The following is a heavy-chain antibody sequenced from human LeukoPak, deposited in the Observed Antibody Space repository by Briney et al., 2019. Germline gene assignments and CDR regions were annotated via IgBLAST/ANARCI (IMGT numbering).Heavy chain of an antibody. CDR2: ISYDGSNK. CDR3: AKGLAAMGLFDY. Sequence: GGSLRLSCAASGFTFSSYAMHWVRQAPGKGLEWVAVISYDGSNKYYADSVKGRFTISRDNSKNTLYLQMNSLRAEDTAVYYCAKGLAAMGLFDYWGQGTLVTVSS. V-gene: IGHV3-30-3*01. D-gene: IGHD5-18*01. J-gene: IGHJ4*02. CDR1: GFTFSSYA.